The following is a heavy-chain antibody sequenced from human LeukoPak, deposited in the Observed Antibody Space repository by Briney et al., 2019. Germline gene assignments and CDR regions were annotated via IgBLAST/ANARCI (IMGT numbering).Heavy chain of an antibody. CDR3: ARVLEMATMGGAFDI. D-gene: IGHD5-24*01. CDR2: ISSSSSYI. J-gene: IGHJ3*02. Sequence: GGSLRRSCAASGFTCRSYSMNWVRQAPGKGLEWVSSISSSSSYIYYADSVKGRFTISRDNAKNSLYLQMNSLRAEDTAVYYCARVLEMATMGGAFDIWGQGTMVAISS. V-gene: IGHV3-21*01. CDR1: GFTCRSYS.